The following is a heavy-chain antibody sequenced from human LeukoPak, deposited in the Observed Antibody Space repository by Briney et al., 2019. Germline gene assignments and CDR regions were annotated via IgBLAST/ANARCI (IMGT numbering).Heavy chain of an antibody. V-gene: IGHV3-66*01. Sequence: GGSLRLSCAASGFTVSSTYMSWVRQAPGGGLEWVSVIYSDGSAYYADSVKGRFTVSRDNIKNTLYLQMSSLRAEDTALYYCDAGVGFWGQGTLVTVSS. CDR2: IYSDGSA. CDR3: DAGVGF. CDR1: GFTVSSTY. J-gene: IGHJ4*02.